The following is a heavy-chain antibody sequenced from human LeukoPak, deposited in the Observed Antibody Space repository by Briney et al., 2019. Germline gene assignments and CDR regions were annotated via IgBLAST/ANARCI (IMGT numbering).Heavy chain of an antibody. CDR2: INPSGGST. CDR3: AGEIVGTNY. Sequence: LGASVKVSCKASGYTFTSYYMHWVRQGPGQGLEWMGIINPSGGSTSYAQKFQGRVTVTRDTSTSTVYMELSSLRSEDTAVYYCAGEIVGTNYWGQGTLVAVSS. D-gene: IGHD1-26*01. CDR1: GYTFTSYY. V-gene: IGHV1-46*03. J-gene: IGHJ4*02.